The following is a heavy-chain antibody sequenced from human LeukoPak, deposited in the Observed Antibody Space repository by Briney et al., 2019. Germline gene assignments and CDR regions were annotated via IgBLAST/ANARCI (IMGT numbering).Heavy chain of an antibody. CDR2: ISGSGGST. J-gene: IGHJ4*02. V-gene: IGHV3-23*01. Sequence: GGSLRLSCAASGFTFSSYAMSWVRQAPGKGPEWVSAISGSGGSTYYADSVKGRFTISRDNSKNTLYLQMNSLRAEDTAVYYCAKGLWFGESAFDYWGQGTLVTVSS. D-gene: IGHD3-10*01. CDR1: GFTFSSYA. CDR3: AKGLWFGESAFDY.